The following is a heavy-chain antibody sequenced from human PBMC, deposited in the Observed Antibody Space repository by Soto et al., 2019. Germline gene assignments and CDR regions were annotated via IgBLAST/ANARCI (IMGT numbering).Heavy chain of an antibody. V-gene: IGHV1-69*06. Sequence: QVELVQSGVEVKNPGSSVKVSCKGSGGTFTNYAINWVRQAPGQGLAWMGGIIPFYDKANYAEKFLGRVTITAYKSTTTAYMELSSLTSVDTAGYFCARGYRELYYYAMDVWGRGTPVIVSS. CDR2: IIPFYDKA. D-gene: IGHD1-26*01. CDR3: ARGYRELYYYAMDV. CDR1: GGTFTNYA. J-gene: IGHJ6*02.